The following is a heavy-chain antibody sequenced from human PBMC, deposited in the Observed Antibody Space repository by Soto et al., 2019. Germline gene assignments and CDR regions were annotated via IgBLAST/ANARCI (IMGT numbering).Heavy chain of an antibody. V-gene: IGHV1-69*13. CDR3: ARGRGPNYYDSSGYYFRDAFAI. Sequence: SVKVSCKVSGGTFSSYAISWVRQAPGQGLEWMGGIIPIFGTANYAQKFQGRVTITADESTSTAYMELSSLRSEDTAVYYCARGRGPNYYDSSGYYFRDAFAIWGKGTMVTVSS. CDR1: GGTFSSYA. CDR2: IIPIFGTA. D-gene: IGHD3-22*01. J-gene: IGHJ3*02.